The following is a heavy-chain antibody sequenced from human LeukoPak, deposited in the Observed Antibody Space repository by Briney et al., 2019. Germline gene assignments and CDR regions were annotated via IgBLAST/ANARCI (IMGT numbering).Heavy chain of an antibody. CDR1: GGSISSFY. Sequence: PSETLSLTCTVSGGSISSFYWSWIRQPPGKGLEWIGYISYNGNTNYNPSLRSRVTTSVDTSKHQFSLKLTSVTAADTAVYYCARGARDGYNENYDAFDIWGQGTMVTVSS. J-gene: IGHJ3*02. D-gene: IGHD5-24*01. CDR2: ISYNGNT. CDR3: ARGARDGYNENYDAFDI. V-gene: IGHV4-59*08.